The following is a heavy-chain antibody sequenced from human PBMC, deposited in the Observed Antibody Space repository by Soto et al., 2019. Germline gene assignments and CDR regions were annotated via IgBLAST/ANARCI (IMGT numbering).Heavy chain of an antibody. CDR2: IYYSGST. Sequence: SETLSLTCTVSGGSISSGGYYWSWIRQHPGKGLEWIGYIYYSGSTYYNPSLKSRVTISVDTSKNQFSLKLSSVTAADTAVYYCASETSGGGGHFDYWGQGTLVTVSS. CDR3: ASETSGGGGHFDY. J-gene: IGHJ4*02. D-gene: IGHD2-15*01. V-gene: IGHV4-31*03. CDR1: GGSISSGGYY.